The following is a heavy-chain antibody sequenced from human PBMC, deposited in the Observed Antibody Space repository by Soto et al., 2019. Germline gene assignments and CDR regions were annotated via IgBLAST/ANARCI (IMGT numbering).Heavy chain of an antibody. Sequence: QVQLQESGPGLVKTSGTLSLTCGVSGGSISSSNWWSWVRQPPGKGLECIGEIYHSGSTNYNPSLKSRDTISVDKSKIQCSLKLSSVTAADTAVYYCARRGYCSGGSCPLWFFDLWGRGTLVTVSS. J-gene: IGHJ2*01. V-gene: IGHV4-4*02. CDR2: IYHSGST. CDR3: ARRGYCSGGSCPLWFFDL. D-gene: IGHD2-15*01. CDR1: GGSISSSNW.